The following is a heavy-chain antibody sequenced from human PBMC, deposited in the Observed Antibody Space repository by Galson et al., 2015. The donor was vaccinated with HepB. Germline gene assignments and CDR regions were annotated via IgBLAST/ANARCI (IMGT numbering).Heavy chain of an antibody. D-gene: IGHD2-21*02. J-gene: IGHJ2*01. V-gene: IGHV3-30*02. CDR3: AKDGVAYCGGDCYSHWYFDL. Sequence: SLRLSCAESGFTFSSYGMHWVRQAPGKGLEWVAFIRYDGSNKYYADSVKGRFTISRDNSKNTLYLQMNSLRAEDTAVYYCAKDGVAYCGGDCYSHWYFDLWGRGTLVTVSS. CDR2: IRYDGSNK. CDR1: GFTFSSYG.